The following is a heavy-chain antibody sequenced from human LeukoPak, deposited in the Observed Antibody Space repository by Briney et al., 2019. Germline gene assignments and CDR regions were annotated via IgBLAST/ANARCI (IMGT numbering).Heavy chain of an antibody. CDR1: GYTLTELS. Sequence: ASVKVSCKVSGYTLTELSMHWVRQAPGKGLEWMGGFDPEDGETIYAQKFQGRVTMTEDTSTDTAYMELSSLRSEDTAVYYCATPTSYDAVAGFDAEYFQHWGQGTLVTVSS. CDR3: ATPTSYDAVAGFDAEYFQH. J-gene: IGHJ1*01. D-gene: IGHD6-19*01. V-gene: IGHV1-24*01. CDR2: FDPEDGET.